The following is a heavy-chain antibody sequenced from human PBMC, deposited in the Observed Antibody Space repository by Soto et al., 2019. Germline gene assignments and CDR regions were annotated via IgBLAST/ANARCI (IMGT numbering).Heavy chain of an antibody. J-gene: IGHJ3*02. CDR2: IYYSGSA. V-gene: IGHV4-59*01. CDR3: AKTSGGSCYWECAFDI. CDR1: GGSISSYY. D-gene: IGHD2-15*01. Sequence: TSETLSLTCTVSGGSISSYYWSWIRQPPGKGLELIGYIYYSGSANYNPSLKSRVTISVDTSKNQFSLKLSSVTAADTAVYYCAKTSGGSCYWECAFDIWGQGTMVTVSS.